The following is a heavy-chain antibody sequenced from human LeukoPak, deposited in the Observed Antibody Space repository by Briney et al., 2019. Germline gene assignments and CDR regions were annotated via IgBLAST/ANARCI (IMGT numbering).Heavy chain of an antibody. J-gene: IGHJ4*02. V-gene: IGHV3-48*03. CDR2: ISSSGSTI. Sequence: GGSLRLSCAASGFTFSSYEMNWVRQAPGKGLEWVSYISSSGSTIYYADSVKGRFTISRDNAKNSLYLQMNSLRAEDTAVYYCASLAYDSSGYEIDYFDYWGQGTLVTVSS. CDR3: ASLAYDSSGYEIDYFDY. CDR1: GFTFSSYE. D-gene: IGHD3-22*01.